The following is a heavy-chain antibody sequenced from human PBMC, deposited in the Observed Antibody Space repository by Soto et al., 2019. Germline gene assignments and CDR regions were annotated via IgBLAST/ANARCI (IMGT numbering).Heavy chain of an antibody. J-gene: IGHJ4*02. CDR1: GYTFTSYA. CDR2: INAGNGNT. V-gene: IGHV1-3*01. Sequence: GASVKVSCKASGYTFTSYAMHWVRQAPGQRLEWMGWINAGNGNTKYSQKFQGRVTITRDTSASTAYMELSSLRSEDTAVYYCARDGITIFGVVKKYFDYWGQGTLVTVSS. CDR3: ARDGITIFGVVKKYFDY. D-gene: IGHD3-3*01.